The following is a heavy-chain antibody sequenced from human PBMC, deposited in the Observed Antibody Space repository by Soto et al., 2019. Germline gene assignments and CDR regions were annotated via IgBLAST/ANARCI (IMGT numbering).Heavy chain of an antibody. CDR3: ARDQGYSHY. D-gene: IGHD5-18*01. CDR1: GFTLNSFF. J-gene: IGHJ4*02. V-gene: IGHV3-74*01. CDR2: INNDGSST. Sequence: GGSLRLSCAASGFTLNSFFMHWVRQAPGKGLMWVSRINNDGSSTTYADSVKGRFTISRDNAKNTLYLQMNSLRAEDTAVYYCARDQGYSHYWGQGTLVTGSS.